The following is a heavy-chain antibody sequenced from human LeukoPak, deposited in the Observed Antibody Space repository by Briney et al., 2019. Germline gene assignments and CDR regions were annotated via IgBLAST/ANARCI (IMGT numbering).Heavy chain of an antibody. CDR3: TKGRSNHY. CDR1: GFTFSDFW. D-gene: IGHD4-11*01. CDR2: INQGGSES. J-gene: IGHJ4*02. V-gene: IGHV3-7*01. Sequence: GGSLRLSCAASGFTFSDFWMGWVRQAPGKGLEWVANINQGGSESYYVDSVKGRFTISRDNAKKSLFRQINSLRAEDPAVYSCTKGRSNHYWGQGTLVTVST.